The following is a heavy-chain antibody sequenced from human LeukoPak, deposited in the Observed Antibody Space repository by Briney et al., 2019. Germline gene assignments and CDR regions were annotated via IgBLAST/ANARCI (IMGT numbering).Heavy chain of an antibody. J-gene: IGHJ4*02. Sequence: PGGSLSLSCVASGLTVSSNYMSWVRQAPGKGLQWVSVIYSGSSTYYADSVKGRFTISRDTSKNTLSLQLNSLRAEDTAVYYCVRISQGGNFVDYWGEGTLVTVSS. V-gene: IGHV3-53*01. CDR3: VRISQGGNFVDY. D-gene: IGHD4-23*01. CDR1: GLTVSSNY. CDR2: IYSGSST.